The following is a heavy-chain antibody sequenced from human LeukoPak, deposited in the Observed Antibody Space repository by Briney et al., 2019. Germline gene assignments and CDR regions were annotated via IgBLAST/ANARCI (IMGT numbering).Heavy chain of an antibody. CDR1: GFAFTYNG. CDR3: AKSGGERERWLHLDS. V-gene: IGHV3-33*06. J-gene: IGHJ4*02. CDR2: IWYEGNEK. Sequence: GTSLRLSCAASGFAFTYNGMHWVRQAPGKGLEGVAVIWYEGNEKLYTDSVKGRFTISRDNSRNTLYLQMNSLRAEDTAVYYCAKSGGERERWLHLDSWGQGALVTVSS. D-gene: IGHD5-24*01.